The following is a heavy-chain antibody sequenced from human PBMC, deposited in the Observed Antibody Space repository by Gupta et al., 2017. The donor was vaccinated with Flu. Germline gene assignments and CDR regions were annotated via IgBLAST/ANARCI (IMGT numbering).Heavy chain of an antibody. V-gene: IGHV4-39*01. D-gene: IGHD5-24*01. CDR3: AGRRDGYNLGVDS. J-gene: IGHJ4*02. CDR2: ISHSGET. CDR1: GGSITNTLYY. Sequence: QLQLQESGPGLVKPSETLSLTCSVSGGSITNTLYYWGCIRQTPGQGLEGIGSISHSGETADNPALKGRANMSLDTSKKQVALNVNYGTVEDTAVYYCAGRRDGYNLGVDSWVQGSLVPVS.